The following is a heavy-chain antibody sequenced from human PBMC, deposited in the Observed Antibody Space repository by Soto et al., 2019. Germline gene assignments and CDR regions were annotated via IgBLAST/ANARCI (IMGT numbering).Heavy chain of an antibody. CDR1: GGSISSYY. CDR3: AREVHCSGGSCSQDDAFDI. CDR2: IYTSGST. J-gene: IGHJ3*02. Sequence: SETLSLTCTVSGGSISSYYWSWIRQPAGEGLEWIGRIYTSGSTNYNPSLKSRVTMSVDTSKNQFSLKLSSVTAADTAVYYCAREVHCSGGSCSQDDAFDIWGQGTMVTVSS. D-gene: IGHD2-15*01. V-gene: IGHV4-4*07.